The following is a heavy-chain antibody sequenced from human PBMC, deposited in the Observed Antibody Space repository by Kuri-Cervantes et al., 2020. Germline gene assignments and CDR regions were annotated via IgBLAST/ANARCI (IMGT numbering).Heavy chain of an antibody. Sequence: GGSLRLSCAASGFTVSSNYMSWVRQAPGKGLEWVAVISYDGSNKYYADSVKGRFTISRDNSKNTLYLQMNSLRAEDTAVYYCAKEGSRYYYYGMDVWGQGTTVTVSS. CDR1: GFTVSSNY. CDR3: AKEGSRYYYYGMDV. J-gene: IGHJ6*02. D-gene: IGHD3-10*01. V-gene: IGHV3-30*18. CDR2: ISYDGSNK.